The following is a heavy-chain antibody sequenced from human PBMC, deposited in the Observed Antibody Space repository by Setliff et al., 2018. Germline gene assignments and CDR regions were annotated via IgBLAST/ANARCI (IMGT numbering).Heavy chain of an antibody. Sequence: SETLSLTCTVSGGSISSSSYYWGWIRQPPGKGLEWIGSIYYSGSTYYNPSLKSRVTISRDDSKNTLYLQMNSLKTEDTAVYYCTRRITIFGVVIKNDYWGQGTLVTVSS. V-gene: IGHV4-39*07. J-gene: IGHJ4*02. CDR3: TRRITIFGVVIKNDY. D-gene: IGHD3-3*01. CDR1: GGSISSSSYY. CDR2: IYYSGST.